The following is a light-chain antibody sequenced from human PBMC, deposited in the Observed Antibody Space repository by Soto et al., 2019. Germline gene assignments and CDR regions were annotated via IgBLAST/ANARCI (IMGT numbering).Light chain of an antibody. J-gene: IGLJ1*01. CDR2: AVT. Sequence: QSVLTQPASVSGSHGQSITISCTGTSSDVGGYNYVSWYQQHPGKAPKLMIYAVTDRPSGVSSRFSGSKSGNTASLTISGLQAEDEADYYFSSYTSSSTLFGTGTKLTVL. CDR3: SSYTSSSTL. CDR1: SSDVGGYNY. V-gene: IGLV2-14*01.